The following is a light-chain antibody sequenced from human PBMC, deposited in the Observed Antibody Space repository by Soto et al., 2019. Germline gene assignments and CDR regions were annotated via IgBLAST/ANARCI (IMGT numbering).Light chain of an antibody. V-gene: IGKV1-5*03. Sequence: DIQMTQSPSTLSGSVGERVTITCRASQTISGGLAWYQQKPGKAPKLLIYKASTLKSGVPSRFSGSGSGTEFTLTISSLQPDDFATYYCQHYNSYSEAFGQGTKVELK. CDR1: QTISGG. J-gene: IGKJ1*01. CDR3: QHYNSYSEA. CDR2: KAS.